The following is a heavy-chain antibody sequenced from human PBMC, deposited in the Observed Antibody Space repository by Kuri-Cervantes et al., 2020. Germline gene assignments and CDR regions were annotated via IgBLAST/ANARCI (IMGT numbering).Heavy chain of an antibody. D-gene: IGHD3-3*01. Sequence: GESLKISCAASGFTFSSYSMNWVRQAPGKGLEWVSSISSSSSYIYYADSVKGRFTISRDNAKNSLYLQMNSLRAEDTAVYYCARDKGTDVLRFLERSRTMDVWGKGTTVTVSS. CDR3: ARDKGTDVLRFLERSRTMDV. J-gene: IGHJ6*03. V-gene: IGHV3-21*01. CDR2: ISSSSSYI. CDR1: GFTFSSYS.